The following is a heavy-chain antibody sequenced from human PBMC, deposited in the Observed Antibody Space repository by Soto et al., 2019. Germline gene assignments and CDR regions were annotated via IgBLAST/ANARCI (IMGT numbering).Heavy chain of an antibody. CDR1: GYAFPHYV. CDR2: STHTGNT. D-gene: IGHD1-26*01. Sequence: ASVKVSCKTSGYAFPHYVINWVRQAPGHGLEWMGFSTHTGNTNYAQNFQGRVVLTTDTSTSTAYMEVASLTSDDTAVYYCARSGEHPLDYWGQGTPGTVSA. CDR3: ARSGEHPLDY. J-gene: IGHJ4*02. V-gene: IGHV1-18*01.